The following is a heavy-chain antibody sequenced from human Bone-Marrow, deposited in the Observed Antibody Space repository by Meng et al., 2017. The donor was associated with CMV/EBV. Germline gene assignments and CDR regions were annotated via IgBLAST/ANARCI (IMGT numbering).Heavy chain of an antibody. V-gene: IGHV1-69*05. J-gene: IGHJ6*02. D-gene: IGHD6-19*01. CDR1: GGTFSSYA. Sequence: SVKVSCKASGGTFSSYAISWVRQAPGQGLEWMGGIIPIFGTANYAQKFQGRVTMTTDTSTSTAYMELRSLRSDDTAVYYCARDGPSSGWRYGFYYYGMDVWGQGTTVTVSS. CDR2: IIPIFGTA. CDR3: ARDGPSSGWRYGFYYYGMDV.